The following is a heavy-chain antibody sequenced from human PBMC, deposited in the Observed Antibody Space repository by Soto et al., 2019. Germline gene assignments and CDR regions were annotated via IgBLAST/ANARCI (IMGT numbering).Heavy chain of an antibody. CDR1: GGSISDSY. J-gene: IGHJ6*02. V-gene: IGHV4-59*01. CDR3: ARDRKYDILTGSYYYYAMDV. CDR2: IYYTGTT. D-gene: IGHD3-9*01. Sequence: PSETLSLTCTVSGGSISDSYWGWIRRPPGKGMEWIGYIYYTGTTYYNPSLKSRVTISIDTSKNQFSLKLNSVTAADTAVYYCARDRKYDILTGSYYYYAMDVWGQGTTVTAP.